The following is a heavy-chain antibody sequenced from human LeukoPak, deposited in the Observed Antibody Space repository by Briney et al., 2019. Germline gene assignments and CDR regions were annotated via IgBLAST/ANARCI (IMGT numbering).Heavy chain of an antibody. V-gene: IGHV3-7*01. Sequence: GGSLRLSCAASGFAFSTFEMTWVRQAPGKGLEWVANIKQDGSEKYYVDSVKGRFTISRDNDKNSLYLQMNSLRAEDTAVYYCARVWAGTFVDYWGQGTLVTVSS. CDR2: IKQDGSEK. CDR1: GFAFSTFE. J-gene: IGHJ4*02. CDR3: ARVWAGTFVDY. D-gene: IGHD6-19*01.